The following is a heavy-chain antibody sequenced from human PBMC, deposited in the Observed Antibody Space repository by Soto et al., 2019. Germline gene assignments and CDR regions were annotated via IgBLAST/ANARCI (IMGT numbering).Heavy chain of an antibody. CDR1: GYTFTGHY. D-gene: IGHD3-10*01. J-gene: IGHJ4*02. Sequence: QVQLVQSGAEVKKPGASVKVSCKASGYTFTGHYIHWVRQAPGQGPEWMGEIGPASGDTRYAQKFQGRVTMTRDTSSTTVYMELNNLSPDDTAVYYCGRGRSGQLVVFYWGQGTPVTVSS. V-gene: IGHV1-2*02. CDR3: GRGRSGQLVVFY. CDR2: IGPASGDT.